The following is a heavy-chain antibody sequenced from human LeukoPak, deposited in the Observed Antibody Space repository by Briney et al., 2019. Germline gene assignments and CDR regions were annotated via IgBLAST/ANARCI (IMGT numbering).Heavy chain of an antibody. V-gene: IGHV1-18*01. CDR2: ISAYNGNT. Sequence: ASVKVSCKASGYTFTSYGITWVRQAPGQGLEWMGWISAYNGNTNYAQKLQGRVTMTTDKSTNPAYMELRSLNSDDTAVDFLGGVVTGFDPWGQGTLVTVSS. J-gene: IGHJ5*02. D-gene: IGHD3-3*01. CDR1: GYTFTSYG. CDR3: GGVVTGFDP.